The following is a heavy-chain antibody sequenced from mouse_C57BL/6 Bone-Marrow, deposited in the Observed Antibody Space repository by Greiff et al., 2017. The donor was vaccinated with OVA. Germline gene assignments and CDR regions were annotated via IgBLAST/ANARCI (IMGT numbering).Heavy chain of an antibody. D-gene: IGHD2-4*01. CDR3: AVYYDYAGWYFDV. CDR1: GFTFTDYY. J-gene: IGHJ1*03. V-gene: IGHV1-36*01. CDR2: VYPYNGGT. Sequence: EVQLQESGPVLVKPGPSVKISCKASGFTFTDYYMHWVKQSHGKSLEWIGLVYPYNGGTSYNQKFKGKATLTVETSSSTAYMELNSLTSEDSAVYSCAVYYDYAGWYFDVGGTGTTVTVSS.